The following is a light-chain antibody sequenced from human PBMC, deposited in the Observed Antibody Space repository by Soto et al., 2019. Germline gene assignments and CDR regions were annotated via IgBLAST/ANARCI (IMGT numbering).Light chain of an antibody. Sequence: EIVLTQSPATVSLSPGERATLSCRGSQILSRHLAWYQQKPGQAPSLLIYDISNRDTGVPARFSGSGSGTDFTLTISSLEPEDSAVYYCQLRNNWPRNTFGLGTKLEIK. J-gene: IGKJ2*01. CDR3: QLRNNWPRNT. CDR1: QILSRH. CDR2: DIS. V-gene: IGKV3-11*01.